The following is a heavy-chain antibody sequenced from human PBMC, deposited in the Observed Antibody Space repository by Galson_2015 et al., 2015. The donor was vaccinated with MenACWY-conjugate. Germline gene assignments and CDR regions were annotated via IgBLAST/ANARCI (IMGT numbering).Heavy chain of an antibody. Sequence: SVKVSCKASGYTFTSYAMHWVRQAPGQRLEWMGWINAGNGNTKYSQKFQGRVTITRDTSASTAYMELSSLRSEDTAVYYCARDRYCSGGSCYSWLNAFDFWGQGTMVTVSS. CDR3: ARDRYCSGGSCYSWLNAFDF. CDR2: INAGNGNT. J-gene: IGHJ3*01. V-gene: IGHV1-3*01. D-gene: IGHD2-15*01. CDR1: GYTFTSYA.